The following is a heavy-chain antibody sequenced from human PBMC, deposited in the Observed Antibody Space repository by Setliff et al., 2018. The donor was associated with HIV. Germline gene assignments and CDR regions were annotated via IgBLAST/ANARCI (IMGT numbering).Heavy chain of an antibody. V-gene: IGHV4-59*01. CDR1: GGSISPYY. CDR3: ARGGVSSKYLDP. D-gene: IGHD2-2*01. J-gene: IGHJ5*02. CDR2: ISDRGTT. Sequence: SETLSLTCTVSGGSISPYYWSWIRQPPGKGLEWIAWISDRGTTNYNPSLKSRVTLSVDTSKNQFSLSLTSVTGADTAVYYCARGGVSSKYLDPWGQGTLVTVSS.